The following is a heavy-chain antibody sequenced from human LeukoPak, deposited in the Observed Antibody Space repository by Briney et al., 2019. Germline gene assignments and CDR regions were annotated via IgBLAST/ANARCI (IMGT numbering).Heavy chain of an antibody. V-gene: IGHV3-30*03. CDR2: ISYDGSNK. CDR1: GFTVSSNY. CDR3: ARDAVSGYSYGLEFDP. D-gene: IGHD5-18*01. J-gene: IGHJ5*02. Sequence: GGSLRLSCAASGFTVSSNYMSWVRQAPGKGLEWVAVISYDGSNKYYADSVKGRFTISRDNSKNTLYLQMNSLRAEDTAVYYCARDAVSGYSYGLEFDPWGQGTLVTVSS.